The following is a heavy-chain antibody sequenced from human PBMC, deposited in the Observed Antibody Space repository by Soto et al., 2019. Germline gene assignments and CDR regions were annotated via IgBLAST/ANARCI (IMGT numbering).Heavy chain of an antibody. Sequence: GGSLRLSCAASGFTFSSYGMHWVRQAPGKGLEWVAFIWYDGNNKYYADSVKGRFTISRDNSKNTLYLQMNNLRVEDTAVYYCARDHYFSSPNWFDPWGQGTLVTVSS. D-gene: IGHD3-10*01. CDR1: GFTFSSYG. J-gene: IGHJ5*02. CDR3: ARDHYFSSPNWFDP. V-gene: IGHV3-33*01. CDR2: IWYDGNNK.